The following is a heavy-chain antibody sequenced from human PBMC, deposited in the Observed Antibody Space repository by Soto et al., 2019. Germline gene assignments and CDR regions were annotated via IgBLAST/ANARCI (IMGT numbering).Heavy chain of an antibody. CDR3: ASHLVMSGTRGFDN. CDR1: SGAIFSSNW. D-gene: IGHD6-13*01. J-gene: IGHJ4*02. CDR2: TRNSGGA. Sequence: QVQLQESDPGLVKPSGTLSLTCAVSSGAIFSSNWWSWVRQPPGKGLEWIGETRNSGGANYNPSLQSRVTITVDRSKNHFFLELRSVTAADTAVYYCASHLVMSGTRGFDNWGLGALVTVSS. V-gene: IGHV4-4*02.